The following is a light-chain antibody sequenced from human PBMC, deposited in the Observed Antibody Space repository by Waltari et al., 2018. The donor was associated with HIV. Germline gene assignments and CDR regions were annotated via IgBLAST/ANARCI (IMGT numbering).Light chain of an antibody. CDR1: SSTLGSNI. Sequence: QSVLTQPPSVSAAPGQEVTSSCSGSSSTLGSNIVSWYQHVPGAAPKLLIYDNNKRPSGIPDRCSGSKSGTSVTLGITGLQTGDEADYYCSTWDVSLGAGVFGGGTKLTVL. CDR3: STWDVSLGAGV. J-gene: IGLJ2*01. CDR2: DNN. V-gene: IGLV1-51*01.